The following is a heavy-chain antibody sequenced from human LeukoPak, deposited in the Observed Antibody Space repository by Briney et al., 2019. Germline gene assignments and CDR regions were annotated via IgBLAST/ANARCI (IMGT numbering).Heavy chain of an antibody. Sequence: GGSLRLSCAASGFTFSSYAMSWVRQAPGKGLEWVSLLSGRGRHTNYADSVKGRFTISTDNSKNTLILQMNSLRADDTAVYYCANPPLNYYGSGSYYNGPFDYWGQGTLVTVSS. D-gene: IGHD3-10*01. CDR2: LSGRGRHT. J-gene: IGHJ4*02. CDR1: GFTFSSYA. CDR3: ANPPLNYYGSGSYYNGPFDY. V-gene: IGHV3-23*01.